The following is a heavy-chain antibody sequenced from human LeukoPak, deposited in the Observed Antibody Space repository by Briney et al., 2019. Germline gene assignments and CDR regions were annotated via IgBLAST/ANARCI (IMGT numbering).Heavy chain of an antibody. V-gene: IGHV1-69*05. Sequence: SVKVSCEASRGTVSPFGIGWVRQAPGQGLEWMGGIIPKFGSANYAQKFQDRLTLTTDESTSTAYMELSNLRSEDTAVYFCARDNFAPSGVKYFQLWGRAPWSPSHQ. J-gene: IGHJ1*01. CDR2: IIPKFGSA. CDR1: RGTVSPFG. CDR3: ARDNFAPSGVKYFQL. D-gene: IGHD3-16*02.